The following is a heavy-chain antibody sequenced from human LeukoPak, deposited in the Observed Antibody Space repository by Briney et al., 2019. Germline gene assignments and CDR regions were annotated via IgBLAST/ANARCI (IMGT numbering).Heavy chain of an antibody. CDR3: ARGGGRWYYYDSSGYSDY. J-gene: IGHJ4*02. CDR2: INPNSGGT. D-gene: IGHD3-22*01. Sequence: GASVKVSCKASGYTFTGYYMHWVRQAPGQGLEWMGWINPNSGGTNYAQKFQGWVTMTRDTSISTAYMELSSLRSEDTAVYYCARGGGRWYYYDSSGYSDYWGQGTLVTVSS. CDR1: GYTFTGYY. V-gene: IGHV1-2*04.